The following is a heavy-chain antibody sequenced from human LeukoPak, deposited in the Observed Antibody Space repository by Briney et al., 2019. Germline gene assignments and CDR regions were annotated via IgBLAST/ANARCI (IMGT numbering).Heavy chain of an antibody. CDR3: ATDRYCSGGSCYSGVDWFDP. CDR2: FDPEDGET. Sequence: ASVKVSCKVSGYTLTELSMNWVRQAPGKGLEWMGGFDPEDGETIYAQKFQGRVTMTEDTSTDTAYMELSSLRSEDTAVYYCATDRYCSGGSCYSGVDWFDPWGQGTLVTVSS. CDR1: GYTLTELS. V-gene: IGHV1-24*01. D-gene: IGHD2-15*01. J-gene: IGHJ5*02.